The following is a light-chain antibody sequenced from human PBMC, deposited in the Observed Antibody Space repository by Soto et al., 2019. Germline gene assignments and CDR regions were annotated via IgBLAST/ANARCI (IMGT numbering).Light chain of an antibody. J-gene: IGLJ1*01. V-gene: IGLV2-18*02. CDR3: SSYTTSNTYV. CDR2: DVS. CDR1: SADVGIYNR. Sequence: QSALTQPPSVSGSPGQSVTISCTGTSADVGIYNRVAWYQQPPGTSPKLVICDVSNRPSGVPDRFSGSKSGSTASLTISGLQAEDEADYYCSSYTTSNTYVFGTGTKV.